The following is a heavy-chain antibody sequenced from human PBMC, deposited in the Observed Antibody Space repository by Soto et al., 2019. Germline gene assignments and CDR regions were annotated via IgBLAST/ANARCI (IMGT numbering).Heavy chain of an antibody. CDR1: GGSFSGYY. J-gene: IGHJ5*02. V-gene: IGHV4-34*01. D-gene: IGHD3-3*01. CDR3: ARVSGYYVFWSGYSRAPLGWFDP. CDR2: INHSGST. Sequence: SETLSLTCAVCGGSFSGYYWSWIRQPPGKGLEWIGEINHSGSTNYNPSLKSRVTISVDTSKNQFSLKLSSVTAADTAVYYCARVSGYYVFWSGYSRAPLGWFDPWAQGTLVTVSS.